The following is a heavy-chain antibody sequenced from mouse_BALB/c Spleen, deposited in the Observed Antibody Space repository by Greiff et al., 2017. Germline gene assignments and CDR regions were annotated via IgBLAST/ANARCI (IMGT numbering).Heavy chain of an antibody. CDR3: ASRDYPYYAMDD. J-gene: IGHJ4*01. CDR2: ISYSGST. Sequence: VQLQQSGPGLVKPSQSLSLTCTVTGYSITSDYAWNWIRQFPGNKLEWMGYISYSGSTSYNPSLKSRISITRDTSKNQFFLQLNSVTTEDTATYYCASRDYPYYAMDDWGQGTSVTVSS. V-gene: IGHV3-2*02. CDR1: GYSITSDYA. D-gene: IGHD2-4*01.